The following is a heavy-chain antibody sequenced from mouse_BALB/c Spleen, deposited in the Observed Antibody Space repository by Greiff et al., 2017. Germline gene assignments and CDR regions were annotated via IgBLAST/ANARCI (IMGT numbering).Heavy chain of an antibody. V-gene: IGHV1-4*01. Sequence: QVQLQQSGAELARPGASVKMSCKASGYTFTSYTMHWVKQRPGQGLEWIGYINPSSGYTNYNQKFKDKATLTADKSSSTAYMQLSSLTSEDSAVYYCARTYYGNYVDAMDYWGQGTSVTVSS. D-gene: IGHD2-1*01. CDR2: INPSSGYT. J-gene: IGHJ4*01. CDR1: GYTFTSYT. CDR3: ARTYYGNYVDAMDY.